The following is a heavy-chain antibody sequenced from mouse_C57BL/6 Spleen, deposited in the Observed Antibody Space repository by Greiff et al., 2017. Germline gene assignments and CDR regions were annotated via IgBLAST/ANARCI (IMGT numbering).Heavy chain of an antibody. D-gene: IGHD2-2*01. J-gene: IGHJ1*03. Sequence: QVQLQQPGAELVKPGASVKMSCKASGYTFTSYWITWVKQRPGQGLEWIGDIYPGSGSTNYNEKFKSKATLTVDTSSSTAYMQLSSLTSEDSAVYDCGRIYYGYDEGYFDVWGTGTTVTVSS. CDR1: GYTFTSYW. CDR3: GRIYYGYDEGYFDV. V-gene: IGHV1-55*01. CDR2: IYPGSGST.